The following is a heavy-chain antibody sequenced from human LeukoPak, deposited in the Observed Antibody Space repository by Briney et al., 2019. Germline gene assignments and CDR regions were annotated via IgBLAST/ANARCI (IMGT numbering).Heavy chain of an antibody. D-gene: IGHD6-13*01. J-gene: IGHJ6*02. CDR3: ARMRSIAAAGTRYYGMDV. CDR2: IYYSGST. Sequence: SETLSLTCTVSGGSVSSGSYYWSWIRQPPGKGLEWIGYIYYSGSTNYNPSLKSRVTISVDTSKNQFSLKLSSVTAADTAVYYCARMRSIAAAGTRYYGMDVWGQGTTVTVSS. V-gene: IGHV4-61*01. CDR1: GGSVSSGSYY.